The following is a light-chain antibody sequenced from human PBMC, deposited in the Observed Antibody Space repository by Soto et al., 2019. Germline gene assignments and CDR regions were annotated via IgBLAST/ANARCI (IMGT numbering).Light chain of an antibody. V-gene: IGKV3-11*01. CDR3: QQRASWPYT. Sequence: EIVLTHSQDTLSLTPGEGATLSCRASHDVSVSLVWYRQRPGQSPRLLIHDASNRATGISARFSGSGSGTDFTLTIGSLEPEESALYYCQQRASWPYTSGQGTKVDIK. CDR1: HDVSVS. CDR2: DAS. J-gene: IGKJ2*01.